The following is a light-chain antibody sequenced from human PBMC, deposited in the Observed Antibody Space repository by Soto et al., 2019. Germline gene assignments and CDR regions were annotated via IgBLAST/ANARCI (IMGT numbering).Light chain of an antibody. V-gene: IGLV2-23*01. CDR1: SSDVGSYNL. CDR3: CSYAGSRV. Sequence: QSALTQPASVSGSPGQSITISCTRTSSDVGSYNLVSWYQQHPGKAPKLMIYEGSKRPSGVSNRFSGSKSGNTASLTISGLQAGDEADYYCCSYAGSRVFGGGSKLTVL. CDR2: EGS. J-gene: IGLJ3*02.